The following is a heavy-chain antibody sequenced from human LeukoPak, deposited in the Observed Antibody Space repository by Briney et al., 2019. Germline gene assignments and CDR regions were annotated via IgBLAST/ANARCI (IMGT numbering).Heavy chain of an antibody. J-gene: IGHJ4*02. CDR3: ASAYYHYYFDY. CDR2: INGDGSST. V-gene: IGHV3-74*01. Sequence: SGGSLRFSCEASGFTFRSYWMDWVAQAPGKGLVWVSRINGDGSSTSYADSVKGRFTISGDNAKNTLYLQMNSLRAEDSAVYYCASAYYHYYFDYWGQGTLVTVSS. D-gene: IGHD3-16*01. CDR1: GFTFRSYW.